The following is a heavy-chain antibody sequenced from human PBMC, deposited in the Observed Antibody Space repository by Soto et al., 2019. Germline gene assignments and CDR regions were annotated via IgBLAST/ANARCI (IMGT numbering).Heavy chain of an antibody. J-gene: IGHJ4*02. Sequence: SETLSLTCTVSGGSISSYYWSWIRQPPGKGLEWIGYIYYSGSTNYNPSLKSRVTISVDTSKNQFSLKLSSVTAADTAVYYCARPFNYYDSSGDDYWGQGTLVTVSS. CDR1: GGSISSYY. CDR2: IYYSGST. V-gene: IGHV4-59*08. CDR3: ARPFNYYDSSGDDY. D-gene: IGHD3-22*01.